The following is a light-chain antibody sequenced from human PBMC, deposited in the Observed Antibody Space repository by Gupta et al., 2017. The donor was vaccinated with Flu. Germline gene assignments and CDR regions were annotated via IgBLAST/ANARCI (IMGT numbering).Light chain of an antibody. CDR2: GAS. J-gene: IGKJ2*01. CDR3: QQYGSSPAT. CDR1: QSVSSNS. Sequence: EIALTQSPATLSLSPGERATLSCGASQSVSSNSLAWYQQKPGLAPRLLSYGASNRATGVPDRFSGSGSGTDFTLTISRLEPEDFAVFYCQQYGSSPATFGQGTKLQIK. V-gene: IGKV3D-20*01.